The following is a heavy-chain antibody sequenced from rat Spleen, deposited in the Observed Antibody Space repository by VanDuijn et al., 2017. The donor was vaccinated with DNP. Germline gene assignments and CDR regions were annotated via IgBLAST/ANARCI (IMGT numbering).Heavy chain of an antibody. Sequence: QVQLKESGPGLVQPSQTLSLACTVSGFSLTSYNVHWVRQPTGKGLEWMGVIWTGGSTDYNSALKSRLSISRDTSKSQVFLNMSSLQTKVIATYYCARSDYGSYDYFDYGGQGVMVTVSS. J-gene: IGHJ2*01. V-gene: IGHV2-30*01. CDR2: IWTGGST. CDR1: GFSLTSYN. D-gene: IGHD1-3*01. CDR3: ARSDYGSYDYFDY.